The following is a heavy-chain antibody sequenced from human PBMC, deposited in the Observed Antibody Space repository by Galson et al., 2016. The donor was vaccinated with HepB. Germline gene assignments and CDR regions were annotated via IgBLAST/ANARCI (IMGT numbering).Heavy chain of an antibody. CDR2: IYWDDDE. Sequence: PALVKPTQTLTLTCAFSGFSLSTPGVGVGWIRQPPGKALEWLALIYWDDDELYTPSLKGRLTISKDTSKQQVVLTMTNMAPVDTGTYSCARTGVPPVTGPLFVLDSWGQETLVTVSS. V-gene: IGHV2-5*02. CDR3: ARTGVPPVTGPLFVLDS. D-gene: IGHD6-6*01. CDR1: GFSLSTPGVG. J-gene: IGHJ4*02.